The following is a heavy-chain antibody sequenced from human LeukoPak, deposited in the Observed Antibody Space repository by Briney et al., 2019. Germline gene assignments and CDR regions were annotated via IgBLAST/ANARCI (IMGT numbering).Heavy chain of an antibody. CDR2: IWYDGSNK. J-gene: IGHJ4*02. CDR1: GFTFSSYG. Sequence: PGGSLRLSCAASGFTFSSYGMHWVRQAPGKGLERVAVIWYDGSNKYYADSVKGRFTISRDNSKNTLYLQMNSLRAEDTAVYYCARDHLRYFDWLDYWGQGTLVTVSS. CDR3: ARDHLRYFDWLDY. V-gene: IGHV3-33*01. D-gene: IGHD3-9*01.